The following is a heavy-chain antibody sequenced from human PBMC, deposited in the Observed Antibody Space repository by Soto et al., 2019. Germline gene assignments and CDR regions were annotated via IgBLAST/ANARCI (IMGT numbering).Heavy chain of an antibody. CDR1: GFTFSYPW. CDR3: TAGISGNTAGMDV. V-gene: IGHV3-15*07. Sequence: EVQLVESGGGLVKPGGSLRLSCSGSGFTFSYPWMNWVRQAPGKGLEWVGLIKSKAHGETTDYSAPVKGRFTISRDDSKSMLYLKMSSLKTEDTAVYYCTAGISGNTAGMDVWGLGTTVTVSS. J-gene: IGHJ6*02. CDR2: IKSKAHGETT. D-gene: IGHD1-20*01.